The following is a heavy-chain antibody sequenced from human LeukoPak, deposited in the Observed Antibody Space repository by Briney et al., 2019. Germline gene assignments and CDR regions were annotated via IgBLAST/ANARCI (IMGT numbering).Heavy chain of an antibody. Sequence: ASVKVSCKVSGHTLTELSMHWVRQAPGKGLEWMGGFDPEDGETIYAQKFQGRVTMTTDTSTITAYMELRSLRSDDTAVYYCARAPSGFTYGPGDHWGQGTLVTVSS. D-gene: IGHD5-18*01. CDR3: ARAPSGFTYGPGDH. V-gene: IGHV1-24*01. CDR1: GHTLTELS. CDR2: FDPEDGET. J-gene: IGHJ4*02.